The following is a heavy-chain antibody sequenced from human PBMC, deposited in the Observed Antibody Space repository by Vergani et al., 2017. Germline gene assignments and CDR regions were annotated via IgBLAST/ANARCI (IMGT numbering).Heavy chain of an antibody. J-gene: IGHJ4*02. Sequence: QVQLVESGGGVVQPGRSLRLSCAASGFTFSSYGMHWVRQAPGKGLEWVAVIWYDGSNKYYVDSVKGRFTISRDNSKNTLYLQMNSLRAEDTAVYYCAKDVVAYCRSSSCPFDYWGQGTLVTVSS. CDR1: GFTFSSYG. CDR3: AKDVVAYCRSSSCPFDY. V-gene: IGHV3-33*06. D-gene: IGHD2-2*01. CDR2: IWYDGSNK.